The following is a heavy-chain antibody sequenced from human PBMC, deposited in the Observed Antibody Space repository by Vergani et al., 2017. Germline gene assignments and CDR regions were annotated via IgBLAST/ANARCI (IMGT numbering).Heavy chain of an antibody. CDR1: GYTFTGYY. Sequence: QVQLVQSGAEVKKPGASVTVSCKASGYTFTGYYMHWVRQAPGQGLEWRGWINPNSGGTNYAQKFQGRVTMTRDTSISTAYMELGRLRSDDTAVYYCARELGDYDNWFDPWGQGTLVTVSS. CDR3: ARELGDYDNWFDP. D-gene: IGHD4-17*01. CDR2: INPNSGGT. V-gene: IGHV1-2*02. J-gene: IGHJ5*02.